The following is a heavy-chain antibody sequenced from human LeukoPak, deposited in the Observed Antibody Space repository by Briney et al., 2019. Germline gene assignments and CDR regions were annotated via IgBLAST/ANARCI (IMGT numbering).Heavy chain of an antibody. V-gene: IGHV3-7*01. J-gene: IGHJ4*02. CDR2: IKQDGSEK. D-gene: IGHD1-26*01. Sequence: GGSLRLSCAASGFTFSSYWMSWVRQAPGKGLEWVANIKQDGSEKYYVDSVKGRFTISRDNAKNSLYLQMNSLRAEDKAVYYCARVRGLKEPHYWGQGTLVTVSS. CDR1: GFTFSSYW. CDR3: ARVRGLKEPHY.